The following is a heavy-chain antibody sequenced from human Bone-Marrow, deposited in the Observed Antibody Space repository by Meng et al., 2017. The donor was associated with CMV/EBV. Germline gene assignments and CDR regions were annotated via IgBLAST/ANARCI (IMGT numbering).Heavy chain of an antibody. V-gene: IGHV4-61*01. CDR2: IYYSGST. D-gene: IGHD2-2*02. CDR1: GGSVSRGSYC. J-gene: IGHJ6*02. CDR3: ARGRGYQLLYKYYYYYGMDV. Sequence: SETLSLTCTVSGGSVSRGSYCWSWIRQPPGKGLEWIGYIYYSGSTNYNPSLKSRVTISVDTSKNQFSLKLSSVTAADTAVYYCARGRGYQLLYKYYYYYGMDVWGQGTTVTVSS.